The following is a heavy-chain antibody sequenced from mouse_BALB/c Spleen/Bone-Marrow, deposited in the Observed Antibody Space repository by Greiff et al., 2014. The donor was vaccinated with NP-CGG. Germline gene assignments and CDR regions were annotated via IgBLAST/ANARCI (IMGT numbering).Heavy chain of an antibody. CDR1: GFTFSSFG. D-gene: IGHD4-1*01. V-gene: IGHV5-17*02. Sequence: EVKLMESGGGLVQPGGSRKLSCAASGFTFSSFGMHWVRQAPERGLEWVAYISSGSGTIFYADTVKGRFTISRDNPKNTLFLQMTSVRSEDTAMYYCTRGGNWEDFDYWGQGTTLTVSS. J-gene: IGHJ2*01. CDR2: ISSGSGTI. CDR3: TRGGNWEDFDY.